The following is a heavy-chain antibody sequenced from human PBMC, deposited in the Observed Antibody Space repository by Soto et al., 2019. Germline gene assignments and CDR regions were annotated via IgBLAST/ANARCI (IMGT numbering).Heavy chain of an antibody. D-gene: IGHD3-10*01. CDR3: ARDSRLLWFGELFGWFDP. CDR2: INAGNGNT. CDR1: GYTFTSYA. J-gene: IGHJ5*02. Sequence: ASVKVSRKASGYTFTSYAMHLVRQAPGQRLEWMGWINAGNGNTKYSQKFQGRVTITRDTSASTAYMELSSLRSEDTAVYYCARDSRLLWFGELFGWFDPWGQGTLVTVSS. V-gene: IGHV1-3*01.